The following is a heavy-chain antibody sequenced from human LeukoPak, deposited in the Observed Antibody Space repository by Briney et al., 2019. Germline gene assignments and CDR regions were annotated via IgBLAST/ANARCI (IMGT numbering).Heavy chain of an antibody. J-gene: IGHJ4*02. V-gene: IGHV4-59*11. D-gene: IGHD4-23*01. CDR2: IYYSGST. CDR3: ARGDYGGKGGTNFDY. Sequence: PSETLSLTCTVSGGSISSHYWSWIRQPPGKGLKWIGYIYYSGSTNYNPSLKSRVTISVDTSKNQFSLKLSSVTAADTAVYYCARGDYGGKGGTNFDYWGQGTLVTVSS. CDR1: GGSISSHY.